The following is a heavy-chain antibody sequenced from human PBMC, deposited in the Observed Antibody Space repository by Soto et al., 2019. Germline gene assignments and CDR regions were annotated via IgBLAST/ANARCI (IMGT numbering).Heavy chain of an antibody. V-gene: IGHV4-39*01. CDR1: GGSISSSSYY. J-gene: IGHJ5*02. Sequence: SETLSLTCTVSGGSISSSSYYWGWIRQPPGKGLEWIGSIYYSGSAYYNPSLKSRVTISVDTSKNQFSLKLSSVTAADTAVYHCARGVQIAWFDPWGQGILVTVSS. D-gene: IGHD1-1*01. CDR3: ARGVQIAWFDP. CDR2: IYYSGSA.